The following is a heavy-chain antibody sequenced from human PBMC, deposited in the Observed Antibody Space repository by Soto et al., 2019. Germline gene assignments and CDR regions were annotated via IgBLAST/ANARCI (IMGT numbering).Heavy chain of an antibody. V-gene: IGHV4-31*03. CDR2: IYYSGST. CDR1: GGSISSGGYY. CDR3: ARAISVATTEGTFDY. D-gene: IGHD5-12*01. Sequence: QVQLQESGPGLVKPSQTLSLTCTVSGGSISSGGYYWSWIRQHPGKGLEWIGYIYYSGSTYYNPSLKSRVTISVDTSKNQFSLKLSSVTAADTAVYYCARAISVATTEGTFDYWGQGTLVTVSS. J-gene: IGHJ4*02.